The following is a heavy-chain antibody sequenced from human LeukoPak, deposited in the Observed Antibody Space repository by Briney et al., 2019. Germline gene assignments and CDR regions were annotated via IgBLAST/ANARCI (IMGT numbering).Heavy chain of an antibody. V-gene: IGHV4-34*01. Sequence: SETLSLTCAVYGGSFSGYYWSWIRQPPGKGLEWIGEINHSGSTNYNPSLKSRVTISVDTSKNQFSLKLSSVTAADTAVYYCARGSPNWNGYYYYYGMDVWGQGTTVTASS. CDR1: GGSFSGYY. D-gene: IGHD1-20*01. CDR3: ARGSPNWNGYYYYYGMDV. CDR2: INHSGST. J-gene: IGHJ6*02.